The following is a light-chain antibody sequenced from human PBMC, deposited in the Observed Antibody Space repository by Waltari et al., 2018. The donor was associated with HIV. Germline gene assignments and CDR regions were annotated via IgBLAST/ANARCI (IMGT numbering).Light chain of an antibody. J-gene: IGLJ3*02. CDR2: NHD. CDR1: ASNIGGNT. V-gene: IGLV1-44*01. CDR3: ATWDDGLSGWV. Sequence: QSVVTQPPSASGTPGQRVTMSCSGSASNIGGNTVNWYQHLPQTAPKLLIYNHDERPSGVPDRFPASKTGTSASLDISGLQSEDEADYYCATWDDGLSGWVFGGGTKLTVL.